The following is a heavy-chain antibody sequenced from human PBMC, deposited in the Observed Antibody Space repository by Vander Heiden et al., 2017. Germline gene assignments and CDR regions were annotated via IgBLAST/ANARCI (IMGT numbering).Heavy chain of an antibody. CDR2: IWYDGSNK. CDR1: GFTFRSLG. Sequence: QVQLVESGGGVVQPGRCLGLSCAASGFTFRSLGIHWVRQAPGKGLEWVAVIWYDGSNKYYADSVKGRFTISRDNSKNTLYLQMTSLRAEDTAVYYCARDSPAPDYWGQGTLVTVSS. J-gene: IGHJ4*02. CDR3: ARDSPAPDY. V-gene: IGHV3-33*01.